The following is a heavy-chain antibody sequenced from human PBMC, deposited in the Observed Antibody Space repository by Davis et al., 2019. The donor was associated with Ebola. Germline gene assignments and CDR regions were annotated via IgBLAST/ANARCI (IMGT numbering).Heavy chain of an antibody. D-gene: IGHD6-13*01. CDR1: GGSISSYY. Sequence: MPGGSLRLSCTVSGGSISSYYWSWIRQPPGKGLEWIGYICYSGSTNYNPSLKSRVTISVDTSKNQFSLKLSSVTAADTAVYYCASGYSSSWYDYWGQGTLVTVSS. J-gene: IGHJ4*02. V-gene: IGHV4-59*01. CDR2: ICYSGST. CDR3: ASGYSSSWYDY.